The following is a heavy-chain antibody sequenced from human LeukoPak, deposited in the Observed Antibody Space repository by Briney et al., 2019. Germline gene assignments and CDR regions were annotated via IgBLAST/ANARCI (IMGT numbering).Heavy chain of an antibody. CDR1: GGTFSSYA. CDR3: ANSRGGWLRTDYYYYMDV. V-gene: IGHV1-69*06. J-gene: IGHJ6*03. D-gene: IGHD3-9*01. Sequence: SVKVSCKASGGTFSSYAISWVRQAPGQGLEWMGGIIPIFGTANYAQKFQGRVTITADKSTSTAYMELSSLRSEDTAVYYCANSRGGWLRTDYYYYMDVWGKGTTVTVSS. CDR2: IIPIFGTA.